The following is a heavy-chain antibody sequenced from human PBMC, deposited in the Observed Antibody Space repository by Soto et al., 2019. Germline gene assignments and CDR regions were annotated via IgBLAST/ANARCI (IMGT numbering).Heavy chain of an antibody. V-gene: IGHV5-51*01. J-gene: IGHJ5*02. CDR3: ARKDKSGYFNWFDP. Sequence: GESLNISCRTSGYRFTSYWIAWVRQMPGKGLEWMGIIFPSDSDTRYSPSFQGQVTISADRSTSTVFLQWASLKASDTAVYFCARKDKSGYFNWFDPWGQGTLVTLSS. CDR1: GYRFTSYW. D-gene: IGHD3-22*01. CDR2: IFPSDSDT.